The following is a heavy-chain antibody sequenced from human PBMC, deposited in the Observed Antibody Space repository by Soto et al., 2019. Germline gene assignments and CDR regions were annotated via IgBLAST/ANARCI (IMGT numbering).Heavy chain of an antibody. CDR2: IYYSGST. Sequence: SETLSLTCTVSGGSVISGSYYWSWIRKPPGKGLEWIGYIYYSGSTNYNPSLKSRVTISVDTSKNQFSLKLSSVTAADTAVYYCARAAVLYYYDSSGYYSFDYWGQGTLVTVSS. CDR3: ARAAVLYYYDSSGYYSFDY. D-gene: IGHD3-22*01. J-gene: IGHJ4*02. CDR1: GGSVISGSYY. V-gene: IGHV4-61*01.